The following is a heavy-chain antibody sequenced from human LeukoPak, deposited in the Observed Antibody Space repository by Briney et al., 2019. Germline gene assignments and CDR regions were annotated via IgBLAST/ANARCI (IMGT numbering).Heavy chain of an antibody. J-gene: IGHJ4*02. CDR1: GFTFGDYA. V-gene: IGHV3-49*03. D-gene: IGHD3-22*01. CDR2: TRSKAYGGTT. Sequence: GGSLRLSCTASGFTFGDYAMSWFRQAPGKGLEWVGFTRSKAYGGTTEYAASVKGRFTISRDDSKSIAYLQMNSLKTEDTAVYYCTTASYYYDSSGYLLGFDYWGQGTLVTVSS. CDR3: TTASYYYDSSGYLLGFDY.